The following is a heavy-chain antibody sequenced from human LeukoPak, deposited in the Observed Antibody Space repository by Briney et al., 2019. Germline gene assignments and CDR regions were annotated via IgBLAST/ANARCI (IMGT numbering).Heavy chain of an antibody. J-gene: IGHJ4*02. CDR3: AREWGGYCSGGSCYPYYFDY. D-gene: IGHD2-15*01. Sequence: SGGSLRLSCAASGFTFSSYAMSWVRQAPGKGLEWVSAISGSGGNTYYADSVKGRFTISRDNSKNTLYLQMNSLRAKDTAVYYCAREWGGYCSGGSCYPYYFDYWGQGTLVTVSS. CDR2: ISGSGGNT. V-gene: IGHV3-23*01. CDR1: GFTFSSYA.